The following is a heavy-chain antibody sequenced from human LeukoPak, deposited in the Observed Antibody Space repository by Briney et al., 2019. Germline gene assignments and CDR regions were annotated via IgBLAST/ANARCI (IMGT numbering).Heavy chain of an antibody. CDR1: GFTFSNHP. V-gene: IGHV3-23*01. CDR2: ISGSGGNT. Sequence: GGSLRLSCAPSGFTFSNHPMTWVRQAPGTGLEWVSAISGSGGNTYYADSVKGRFTISRDNSKNTLYLQMDSLRAEDTAVYYCAKDSEGGSHWPVAFDYWGQGTLVTVSS. J-gene: IGHJ4*02. D-gene: IGHD1-26*01. CDR3: AKDSEGGSHWPVAFDY.